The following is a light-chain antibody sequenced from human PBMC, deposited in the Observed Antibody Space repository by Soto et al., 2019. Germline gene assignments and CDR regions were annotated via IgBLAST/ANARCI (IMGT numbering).Light chain of an antibody. Sequence: DIQMTQSPSTLSTSVGDRVTITCRASQSISSWLAWYQQQPGKAPKLLIYDASSLESGVPSRFSVSGSEPEFTLTISSLLPDDFATYYCQQYNSYPWTFGQGTRVELK. V-gene: IGKV1-5*01. CDR1: QSISSW. CDR2: DAS. CDR3: QQYNSYPWT. J-gene: IGKJ1*01.